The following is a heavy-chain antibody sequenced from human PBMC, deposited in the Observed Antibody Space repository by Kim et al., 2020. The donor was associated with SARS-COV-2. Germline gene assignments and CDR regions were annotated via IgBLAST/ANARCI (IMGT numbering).Heavy chain of an antibody. V-gene: IGHV3-48*03. D-gene: IGHD6-19*01. J-gene: IGHJ4*02. Sequence: YADSVKGRFTISRDNAKNSLYLQMNSLRAEDTAVYYCARDLGAVAAPLGYWGQGTLVTVSS. CDR3: ARDLGAVAAPLGY.